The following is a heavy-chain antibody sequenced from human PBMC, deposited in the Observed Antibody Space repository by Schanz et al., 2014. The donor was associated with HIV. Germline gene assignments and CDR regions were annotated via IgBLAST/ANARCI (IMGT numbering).Heavy chain of an antibody. CDR1: GFTFSNYG. CDR3: AKEDYCRSTSCYGY. V-gene: IGHV3-33*03. CDR2: LWIDGSNK. D-gene: IGHD2-2*01. Sequence: QVQLVESGGGVVQPGRSLRLSCAASGFTFSNYGMHWVRQAPGKGLEWGEALWIDGSNKNYADSVKGRFTISRDNSKNTLFLQMNSLRAEDTAVYFCAKEDYCRSTSCYGYWGQGTLVIVSS. J-gene: IGHJ4*02.